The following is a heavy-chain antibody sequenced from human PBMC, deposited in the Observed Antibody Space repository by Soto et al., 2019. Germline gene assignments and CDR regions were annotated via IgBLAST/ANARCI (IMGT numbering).Heavy chain of an antibody. V-gene: IGHV4-34*01. CDR3: ARVRITMVRGVIITAKYFQH. CDR2: INHSGST. D-gene: IGHD3-10*01. J-gene: IGHJ1*01. Sequence: KPSETLSLTCAVYGGSFSGYYWSWIRQPPGKGLEWIGEINHSGSTNYNPSLKSRVTISVDTSKNQFSLKLSSVTAADTAVYYCARVRITMVRGVIITAKYFQHWGQGTLVTVSS. CDR1: GGSFSGYY.